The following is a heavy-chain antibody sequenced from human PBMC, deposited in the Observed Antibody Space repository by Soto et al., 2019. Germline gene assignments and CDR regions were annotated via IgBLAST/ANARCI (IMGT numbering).Heavy chain of an antibody. CDR1: GYSISSDYY. CDR2: IYHSGST. D-gene: IGHD6-13*01. V-gene: IGHV4-38-2*01. Sequence: SETLSLTCGVSGYSISSDYYWGWIRQPPGKGLEWIGSIYHSGSTYYNPSLKSRVTISVDTSKNQFSLELSSVTAADTAVYYCARARIAAAVPYYFDYWGQGTLVTVSS. CDR3: ARARIAAAVPYYFDY. J-gene: IGHJ4*02.